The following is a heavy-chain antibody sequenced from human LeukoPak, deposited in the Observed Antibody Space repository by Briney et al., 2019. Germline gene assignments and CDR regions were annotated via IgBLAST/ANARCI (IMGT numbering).Heavy chain of an antibody. CDR3: ARRGGEMVFDY. V-gene: IGHV3-48*01. D-gene: IGHD3-10*01. Sequence: GGSLRLSCAASGFTFSSYSMNWVRQAPGKGLEWVSYISSGSTTKDYADSVKGRFTVSRDNAKNSLYLQMNSLRAEDTAVYYCARRGGEMVFDYWGQGTLVTVYS. CDR1: GFTFSSYS. J-gene: IGHJ4*02. CDR2: ISSGSTTK.